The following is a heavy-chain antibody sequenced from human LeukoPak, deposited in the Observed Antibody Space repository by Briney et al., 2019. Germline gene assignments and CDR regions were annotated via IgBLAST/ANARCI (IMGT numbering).Heavy chain of an antibody. CDR1: GFTFSSYE. CDR3: ARASWATVVTPFDY. D-gene: IGHD4-23*01. CDR2: ISSNGSTI. V-gene: IGHV3-48*03. J-gene: IGHJ4*02. Sequence: GGSLRLSCAASGFTFSSYEMNWVRQAPGKGLEWVSYISSNGSTIYYADSVKGRFTISRDNAKNSLYLQMNSLRAEDTAVYHCARASWATVVTPFDYWGQGTLVTVSS.